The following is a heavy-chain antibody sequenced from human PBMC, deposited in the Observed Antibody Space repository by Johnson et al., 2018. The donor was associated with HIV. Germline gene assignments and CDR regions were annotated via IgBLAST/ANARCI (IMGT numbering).Heavy chain of an antibody. CDR1: GFSFVDYA. V-gene: IGHV3-20*04. CDR3: AKEYFDI. CDR2: TNFNGANT. J-gene: IGHJ3*02. Sequence: LVESGGRVERPGGSLRLSCVASGFSFVDYAMSWVRQRPGKGLEWVSGTNFNGANTGYADSVRGRFTISRDDAKKSLYLQMNSLRTEDTAVYYCAKEYFDIWGPGTMVTVSS.